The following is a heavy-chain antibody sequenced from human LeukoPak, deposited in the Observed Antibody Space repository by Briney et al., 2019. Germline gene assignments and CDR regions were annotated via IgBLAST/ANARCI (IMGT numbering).Heavy chain of an antibody. CDR3: ARTSIAAAGTLPYNWFDP. CDR1: GGSISSGDYY. CDR2: INHSGST. Sequence: SETLSLXCTVSGGSISSGDYYWTWIRQPPGKGLDWIGEINHSGSTNYNPSLKSRVTISVDTSKNQFSLKLRSVTGADTAVYYCARTSIAAAGTLPYNWFDPWGQGTLVTVSS. D-gene: IGHD6-13*01. V-gene: IGHV4-61*08. J-gene: IGHJ5*02.